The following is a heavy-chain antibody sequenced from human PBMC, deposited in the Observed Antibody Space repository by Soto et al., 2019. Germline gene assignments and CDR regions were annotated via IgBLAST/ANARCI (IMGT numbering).Heavy chain of an antibody. Sequence: PSETLSLTCTVSGGSISSGDYYWSWIRQPPGKGLEWIGYIYYSGSTNYNPSLKSRVTISVDTSKNQFSLKLSSVTAADTAVYYCARGAVVNPQLDYWGQGTLVTVSS. CDR2: IYYSGST. CDR1: GGSISSGDYY. D-gene: IGHD2-15*01. CDR3: ARGAVVNPQLDY. V-gene: IGHV4-30-4*01. J-gene: IGHJ4*02.